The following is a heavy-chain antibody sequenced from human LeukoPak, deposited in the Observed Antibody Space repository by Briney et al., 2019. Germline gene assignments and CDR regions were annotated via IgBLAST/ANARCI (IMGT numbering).Heavy chain of an antibody. Sequence: GGSLRLSCEASGFTFSSFWMHWVRQAPGKGLMWVSRITSDGSTTSYADPVKGRFTISRDNAKNTLYLQMNSLRAEDTAVYYCARDHYYGSGNCFDPWGQGTLVTVSS. V-gene: IGHV3-74*01. CDR2: ITSDGSTT. D-gene: IGHD3-10*01. J-gene: IGHJ5*02. CDR3: ARDHYYGSGNCFDP. CDR1: GFTFSSFW.